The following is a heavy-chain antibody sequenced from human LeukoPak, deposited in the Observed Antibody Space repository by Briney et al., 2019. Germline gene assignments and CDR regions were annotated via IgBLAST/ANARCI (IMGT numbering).Heavy chain of an antibody. Sequence: KPSETLSLTCAVYGGSFSGYFWSWIRQPPGKGLEWIGEINHSGSTNYNPSLKSRVTISVDTSKNQFSLKLSSVTAADTAVYYCARVPADYGMDVWGQGTTVTVSS. CDR3: ARVPADYGMDV. J-gene: IGHJ6*02. V-gene: IGHV4-34*01. CDR1: GGSFSGYF. CDR2: INHSGST.